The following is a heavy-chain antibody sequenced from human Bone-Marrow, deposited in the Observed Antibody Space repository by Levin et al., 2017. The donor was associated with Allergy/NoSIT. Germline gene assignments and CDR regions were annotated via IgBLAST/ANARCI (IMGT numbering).Heavy chain of an antibody. CDR1: GYTFTTYX. CDR2: IYPDDSDT. J-gene: IGHJ4*02. D-gene: IGHD6-19*01. Sequence: GESLKISCKGSGYTFTTYXIGWVXXXXGKGLEWMGIIYPDDSDTRYSPSFQGQVTFSADKSISTAYLQWSSLKASDTAMYYCARQDTNAWYAGFDSWGQGTQVTVSS. CDR3: ARQDTNAWYAGFDS. V-gene: IGHV5-51*01.